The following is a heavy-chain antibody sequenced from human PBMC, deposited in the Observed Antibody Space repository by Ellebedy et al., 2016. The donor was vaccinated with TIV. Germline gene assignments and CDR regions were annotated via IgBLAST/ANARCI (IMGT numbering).Heavy chain of an antibody. D-gene: IGHD6-13*01. CDR3: ARVVGGIAAAGRPYY. Sequence: GESLKISCAASGFNFSDYYMSWIRQAPGKGLEWVSAISGSGGSTYYADSVKGRFTISRDNSKNTLYLQMNSLRAEDTAVYYCARVVGGIAAAGRPYYWGQGTLVTVSS. CDR2: ISGSGGST. J-gene: IGHJ4*02. V-gene: IGHV3-23*01. CDR1: GFNFSDYY.